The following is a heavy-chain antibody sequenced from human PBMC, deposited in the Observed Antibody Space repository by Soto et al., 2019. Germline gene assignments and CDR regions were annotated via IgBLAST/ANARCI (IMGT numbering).Heavy chain of an antibody. CDR3: AIIRLPYDSSAVYYYYYGMDV. CDR1: GFTFSSYA. CDR2: ISGSGGST. V-gene: IGHV3-23*01. J-gene: IGHJ6*02. D-gene: IGHD6-6*01. Sequence: VGSLRLSCAASGFTFSSYAMSWVRQAPGKGLEWVSAISGSGGSTYYADSVKGRFTISRDNSKNTLYLQMNSLRAEDTAVYYCAIIRLPYDSSAVYYYYYGMDVWGQGTTVTVSS.